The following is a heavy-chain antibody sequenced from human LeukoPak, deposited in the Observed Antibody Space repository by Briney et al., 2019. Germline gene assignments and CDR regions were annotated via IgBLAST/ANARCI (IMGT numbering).Heavy chain of an antibody. D-gene: IGHD3-10*01. V-gene: IGHV4-59*01. Sequence: SETLSLTCTASGGSISSYYWSWIRQPPGKGLEWIGYIYYRGSTNYNPSLKSRVTISVDTSKNQFSLKLSSVTAADTAVYYCARSYGSGSYYGQYYYYYYGMDVWGQGTTVTVSS. CDR2: IYYRGST. CDR3: ARSYGSGSYYGQYYYYYYGMDV. CDR1: GGSISSYY. J-gene: IGHJ6*02.